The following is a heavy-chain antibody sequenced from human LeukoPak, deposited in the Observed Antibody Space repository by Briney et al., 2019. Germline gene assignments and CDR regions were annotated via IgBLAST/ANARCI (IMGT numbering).Heavy chain of an antibody. V-gene: IGHV3-30-3*01. CDR1: GFTFSSYA. CDR3: ARRNSWSGWYAGAFDI. D-gene: IGHD6-19*01. CDR2: ISYDGSNK. J-gene: IGHJ3*02. Sequence: PGGSLRLSCAASGFTFSSYAMHWVRQAPGKGLEWVAVISYDGSNKYYADSVKGRFTISRDNSKNTLYLQMNSLRAEDTAVYYCARRNSWSGWYAGAFDIWGQGTMVTVSS.